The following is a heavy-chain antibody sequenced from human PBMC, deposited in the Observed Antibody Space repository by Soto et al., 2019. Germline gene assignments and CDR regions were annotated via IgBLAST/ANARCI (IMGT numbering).Heavy chain of an antibody. CDR2: IDPSDSQA. J-gene: IGHJ4*02. D-gene: IGHD3-22*01. CDR1: GYSFAGYW. V-gene: IGHV5-10-1*01. Sequence: GESLKISCKGSGYSFAGYWITWVRQKPGKGLEWMGRIDPSDSQAYYSPSFRGHVTISVTKSITTVFLQWSSLRASDTAMYYCARQIYDSDTGPNFQYYFDSWGQGTPVTVPQ. CDR3: ARQIYDSDTGPNFQYYFDS.